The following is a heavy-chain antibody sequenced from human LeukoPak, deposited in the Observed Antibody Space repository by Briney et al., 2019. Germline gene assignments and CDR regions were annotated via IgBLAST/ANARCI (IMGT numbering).Heavy chain of an antibody. D-gene: IGHD2-15*01. J-gene: IGHJ4*02. CDR3: ASSYCSGGRCYLIHY. Sequence: GGSLRLSCAASGFTFSSYSMNWVRQAPGKGLEWVSYIGSSISTIYHADSVKGRFNIYRDNAKNTLYLQMNSLRAEDTAVYYCASSYCSGGRCYLIHYWGQGTLVTVSS. CDR1: GFTFSSYS. V-gene: IGHV3-48*01. CDR2: IGSSISTI.